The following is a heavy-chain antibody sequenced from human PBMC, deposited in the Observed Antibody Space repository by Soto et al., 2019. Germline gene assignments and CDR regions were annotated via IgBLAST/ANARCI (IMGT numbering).Heavy chain of an antibody. CDR1: GFTFSSYW. V-gene: IGHV3-7*01. D-gene: IGHD2-15*01. CDR2: IKQDGSEK. CDR3: ARIQYEGLDIVVVVAAPRFDY. Sequence: GGSLRLSCAASGFTFSSYWMSWVRQAPGKGLEWVANIKQDGSEKYYVDSVKGRFTISRDNAKNSLYLQMNSLRAEDTAVYYCARIQYEGLDIVVVVAAPRFDYWGQGTLVTVSS. J-gene: IGHJ4*02.